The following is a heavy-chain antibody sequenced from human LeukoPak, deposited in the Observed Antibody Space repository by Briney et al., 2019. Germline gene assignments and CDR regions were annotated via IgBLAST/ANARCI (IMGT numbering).Heavy chain of an antibody. CDR2: IKQDGSEK. V-gene: IGHV3-7*01. CDR3: ARDRRAYGFDY. J-gene: IGHJ4*02. D-gene: IGHD3-10*01. CDR1: GFTFSGYW. Sequence: PGGSLRLSCAASGFTFSGYWMSWVGQAPGKRLEWVANIKQDGSEKYYEDSVKGRFTISRDNVKNSLYLQMNSLRAEDTAVYYCARDRRAYGFDYWGQGTLVTVSS.